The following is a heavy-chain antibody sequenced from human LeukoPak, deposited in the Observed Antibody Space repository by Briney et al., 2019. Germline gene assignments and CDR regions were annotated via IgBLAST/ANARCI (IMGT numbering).Heavy chain of an antibody. V-gene: IGHV3-74*01. CDR1: GFTFSSYW. CDR3: ARGSYGMDV. J-gene: IGHJ6*02. Sequence: GGSLRLSCAVSGFTFSSYWMHWVRQAPGKGLVWVSRIDRDGSRINYADSVKGRFTISRDNGKNTLFLQMNSLRAEDAAVYYCARGSYGMDVWGQGTTVTVSS. CDR2: IDRDGSRI.